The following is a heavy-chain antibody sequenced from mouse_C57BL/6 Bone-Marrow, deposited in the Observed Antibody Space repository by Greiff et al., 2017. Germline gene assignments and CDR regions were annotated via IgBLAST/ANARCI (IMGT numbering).Heavy chain of an antibody. Sequence: VASGGDLVKPGGSLKLSCAASGFTFSSYGMSWVRQTPDKRLEWVATISSGGSYTYYPDSVKGRFTISRDNAKNTLYLQMSGLKSEDTARYYCARHFLGFAYWGQGTLVTVSA. J-gene: IGHJ3*01. CDR3: ARHFLGFAY. CDR2: ISSGGSYT. CDR1: GFTFSSYG. V-gene: IGHV5-6*01.